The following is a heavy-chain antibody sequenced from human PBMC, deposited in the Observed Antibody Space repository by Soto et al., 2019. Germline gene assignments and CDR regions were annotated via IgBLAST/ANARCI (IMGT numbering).Heavy chain of an antibody. V-gene: IGHV4-59*01. Sequence: SETLSLTCTVSGGSISSYYWSWIRQPPGKGLEWIGYIYYSGSTNYNPSLKSRVTISVDTSKNQFSLKLSSVTAADTAVYYCARGSSTIFGVVNWFDSWGQGTLVTVSS. CDR1: GGSISSYY. CDR2: IYYSGST. CDR3: ARGSSTIFGVVNWFDS. D-gene: IGHD3-3*01. J-gene: IGHJ5*01.